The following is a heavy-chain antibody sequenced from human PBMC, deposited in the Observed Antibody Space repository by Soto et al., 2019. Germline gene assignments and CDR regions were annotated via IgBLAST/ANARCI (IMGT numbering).Heavy chain of an antibody. CDR3: ARVRYSSGWKGAFDI. Sequence: GASVKVSCKASGYTFTSYAMHWVRQAPGPRLERMGWINAGNGNTKYSQKFQGRVTITRDTSASTAYMELSSLRSEDTAVYYCARVRYSSGWKGAFDIWGQGTMVTVSS. D-gene: IGHD6-19*01. J-gene: IGHJ3*02. CDR1: GYTFTSYA. CDR2: INAGNGNT. V-gene: IGHV1-3*01.